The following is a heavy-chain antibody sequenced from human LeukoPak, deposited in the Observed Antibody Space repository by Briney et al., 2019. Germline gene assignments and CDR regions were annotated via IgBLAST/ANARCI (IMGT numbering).Heavy chain of an antibody. CDR1: GFTFSSYN. CDR3: ARDSIPYYDFWSGYHDY. D-gene: IGHD3-3*01. J-gene: IGHJ4*02. Sequence: GGSLRLSCAASGFTFSSYNMNWVRQAPGKGLEWVANINQDGSDKYYVDSVKGRFTISRDNAKNSLYLQMNSLRAEDTAVYYCARDSIPYYDFWSGYHDYWGQGTLVTVSS. V-gene: IGHV3-7*01. CDR2: INQDGSDK.